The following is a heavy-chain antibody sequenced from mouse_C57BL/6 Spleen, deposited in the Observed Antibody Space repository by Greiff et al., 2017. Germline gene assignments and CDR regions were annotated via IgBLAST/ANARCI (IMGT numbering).Heavy chain of an antibody. D-gene: IGHD1-1*01. Sequence: QVQLQQPGAELVKPGASVKLSCTASGYTFTSYWMHWVKQRPGRGLEWIGRIDPNSGGPKYNEKFKSKGTLTVDKPSSTAYMQLSSLTFEDSAVYYWARGYYGSSPAWFAYWGQGTLVTVAA. CDR3: ARGYYGSSPAWFAY. J-gene: IGHJ3*01. CDR1: GYTFTSYW. CDR2: IDPNSGGP. V-gene: IGHV1-72*01.